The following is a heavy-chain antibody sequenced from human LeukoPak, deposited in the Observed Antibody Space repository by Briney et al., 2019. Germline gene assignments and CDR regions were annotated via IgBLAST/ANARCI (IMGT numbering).Heavy chain of an antibody. CDR1: GFTFTSYD. CDR2: MNPNNGNT. CDR3: VRDGEGVAISVNYWFDP. Sequence: ASVKVSCTASGFTFTSYDINWVRQASGQGLEWMGWMNPNNGNTGYAQKFQGRVTMTRDTSISTAYMELRGLRSEDTAVYYCVRDGEGVAISVNYWFDPWGQGTLVTVSS. D-gene: IGHD3-10*01. V-gene: IGHV1-8*01. J-gene: IGHJ5*02.